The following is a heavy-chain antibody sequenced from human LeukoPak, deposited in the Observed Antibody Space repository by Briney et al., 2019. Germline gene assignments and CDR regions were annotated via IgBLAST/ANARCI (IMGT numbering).Heavy chain of an antibody. J-gene: IGHJ4*02. CDR2: ISWNSGSI. Sequence: PGRSLRLSCAASGFTFDDYAMHWVRQAPGKGLEWVSGISWNSGSIAYADSVRGRFTISRDNGKNSLYLQMNSLRPEDTAFYYCVTGHYERSPYWGQGTLVTVSS. D-gene: IGHD3-22*01. V-gene: IGHV3-9*01. CDR3: VTGHYERSPY. CDR1: GFTFDDYA.